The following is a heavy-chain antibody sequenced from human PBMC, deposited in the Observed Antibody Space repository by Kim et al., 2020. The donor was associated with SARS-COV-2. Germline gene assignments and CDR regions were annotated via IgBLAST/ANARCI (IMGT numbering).Heavy chain of an antibody. D-gene: IGHD3-10*01. Sequence: GGSLRLSCAASGFTFSNAWMSWVRQAPGKGLEWVGRIKSKTDGGTTDYAAPVKGRFTIPRDDSKNTLYLQMNSLKTEDTAVYYCTTPPRITMVRGSNGGNWGQGTLVTVSS. CDR3: TTPPRITMVRGSNGGN. CDR2: IKSKTDGGTT. J-gene: IGHJ4*02. V-gene: IGHV3-15*01. CDR1: GFTFSNAW.